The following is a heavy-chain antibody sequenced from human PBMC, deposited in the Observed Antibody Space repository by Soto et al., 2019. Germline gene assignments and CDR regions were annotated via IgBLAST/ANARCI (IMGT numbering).Heavy chain of an antibody. CDR1: GFTFSSYG. V-gene: IGHV3-33*01. D-gene: IGHD4-17*01. CDR3: ARLDYGDGNDY. CDR2: IWYDGSNR. J-gene: IGHJ4*02. Sequence: GGSLRLSCAASGFTFSSYGMHWVRQAPGKGLEWVAVIWYDGSNRYYADSVKGRFTISRDNSKNTLYLQMNSLRAEDTAVYYCARLDYGDGNDYWGQGTLVTVSS.